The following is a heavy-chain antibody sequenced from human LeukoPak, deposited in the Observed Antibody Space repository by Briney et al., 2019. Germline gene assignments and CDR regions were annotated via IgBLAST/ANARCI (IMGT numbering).Heavy chain of an antibody. D-gene: IGHD2-2*01. CDR3: ARDTSWFDP. V-gene: IGHV1-2*02. CDR1: GYTFTSYG. J-gene: IGHJ5*02. CDR2: INPNSGGT. Sequence: GASVKVSCKASGYTFTSYGISWVRQAPGQGLEWMGWINPNSGGTNYAQKFQGRVTTTRDTSISTAYMELSRLRSDDTAVYYCARDTSWFDPWGQGTLVTVSS.